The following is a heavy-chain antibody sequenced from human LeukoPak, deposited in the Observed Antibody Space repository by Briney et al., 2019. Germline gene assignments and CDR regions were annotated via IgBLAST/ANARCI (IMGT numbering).Heavy chain of an antibody. CDR2: IYYSGST. V-gene: IGHV4-31*03. Sequence: SQTLSLTCTVSGGSISSGGYYWSWIRQHPGKGLEWIGYIYYSGSTYYNPSLKSRVTISVDTSKNQFSLKLSSVTPEDTAVYYCALNYRGYFDSWGQGTLVTVSS. J-gene: IGHJ4*02. CDR1: GGSISSGGYY. CDR3: ALNYRGYFDS. D-gene: IGHD4-23*01.